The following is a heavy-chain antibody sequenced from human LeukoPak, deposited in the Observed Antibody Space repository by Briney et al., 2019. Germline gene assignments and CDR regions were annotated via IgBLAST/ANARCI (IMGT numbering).Heavy chain of an antibody. CDR2: VYYDGST. Sequence: SETLSLTCTVSGDPIYSYYWSWLRQPPGKGLEWIAYVYYDGSTNYNPSLKSRVKLAVDTSKSQVSPYLSSVTAADTAVYYCAKITFDALDIWGQGTMVSVSS. D-gene: IGHD5-24*01. CDR1: GDPIYSYY. CDR3: AKITFDALDI. J-gene: IGHJ3*02. V-gene: IGHV4-59*03.